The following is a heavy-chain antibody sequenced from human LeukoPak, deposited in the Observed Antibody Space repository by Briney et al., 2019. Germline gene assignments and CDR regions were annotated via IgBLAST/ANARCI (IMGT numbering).Heavy chain of an antibody. CDR3: ARGGGYASPIGY. Sequence: SETLSLTCTLSGGSISTYYWSWIRQPPGKGLEWIGYIYHSGSTNYNPSLKSRVTISVNTSRNQFSLKLSSVTAADTAVYYCARGGGYASPIGYWGQGALVTVSS. V-gene: IGHV4-59*01. J-gene: IGHJ4*02. D-gene: IGHD5-12*01. CDR2: IYHSGST. CDR1: GGSISTYY.